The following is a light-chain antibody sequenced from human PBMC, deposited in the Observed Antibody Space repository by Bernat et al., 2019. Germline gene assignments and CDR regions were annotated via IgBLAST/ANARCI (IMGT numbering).Light chain of an antibody. V-gene: IGLV2-23*02. CDR3: CSYAGRTTFWV. CDR1: SRDIGNYNL. CDR2: GVT. J-gene: IGLJ3*02. Sequence: QSALTQPASVSGSPGQSITISCNGTSRDIGNYNLVSWYQHHPGTAPTLLIYGVTRRPSGVSNRFSGSKSGHTASLTISGLEADDDADYYCCSYAGRTTFWVFGGGTKVTVI.